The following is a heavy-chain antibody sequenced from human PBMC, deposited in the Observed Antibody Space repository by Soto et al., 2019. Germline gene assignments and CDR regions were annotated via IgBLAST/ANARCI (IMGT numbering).Heavy chain of an antibody. CDR3: AKGATSSWYGGHFDC. V-gene: IGHV3-23*01. D-gene: IGHD6-13*01. CDR1: GFTFSTYA. CDR2: ISGSGGST. J-gene: IGHJ4*02. Sequence: EVQLLESGGGLVQPGGSLRLSCAASGFTFSTYAMNWVRQAPGKGLEWVSAISGSGGSTYYADSVKGRFTISRDNSKNTLYLQMNSLRAADTAVYYCAKGATSSWYGGHFDCWGKGTLVTVSS.